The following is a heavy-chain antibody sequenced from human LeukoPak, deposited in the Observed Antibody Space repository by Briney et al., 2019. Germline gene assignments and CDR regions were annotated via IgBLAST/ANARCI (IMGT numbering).Heavy chain of an antibody. Sequence: PGGSLRLSCVASAFTFRSYGMHWVRQAPGKGLEWVAVISYDGSGQYYADSLKGRFTISRDNSKNMLYLQMNSLRAEDTATYYCAARPTSAAVAPSDYWGQGTLVTVSS. CDR1: AFTFRSYG. J-gene: IGHJ4*02. CDR3: AARPTSAAVAPSDY. CDR2: ISYDGSGQ. V-gene: IGHV3-30*03. D-gene: IGHD6-19*01.